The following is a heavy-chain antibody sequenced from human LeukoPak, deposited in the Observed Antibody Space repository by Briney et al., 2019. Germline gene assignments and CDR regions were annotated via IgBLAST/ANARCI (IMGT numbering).Heavy chain of an antibody. J-gene: IGHJ4*02. Sequence: SETLSLTCTVSGGSISSSSYYWGWIRQPPGKGLEWVGSIYYSGSTYYNPSLKSRVTISVDTSKNQFSLKLSSVTAADTAVYYCARDGVLYDSSGYSAAFAFGNDYWGQGTLVTVSS. CDR1: GGSISSSSYY. CDR2: IYYSGST. D-gene: IGHD3-22*01. V-gene: IGHV4-39*07. CDR3: ARDGVLYDSSGYSAAFAFGNDY.